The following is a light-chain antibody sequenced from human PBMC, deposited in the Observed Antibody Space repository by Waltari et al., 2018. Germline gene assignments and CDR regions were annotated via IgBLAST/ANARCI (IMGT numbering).Light chain of an antibody. J-gene: IGKJ1*01. CDR1: QSVRIF. Sequence: EIVLTQSPGTLSLSPGDRATLSCRASQSVRIFLAWYQQKPGQPPRLLIYHASSRAAGIPDRFSGSGSGTDFSLTISRLEPEDFAVYYCQKYESLPATFGQGTKVEIK. V-gene: IGKV3-20*01. CDR2: HAS. CDR3: QKYESLPAT.